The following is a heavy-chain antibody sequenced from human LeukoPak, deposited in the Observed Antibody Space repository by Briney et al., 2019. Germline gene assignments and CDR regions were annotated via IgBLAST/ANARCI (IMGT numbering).Heavy chain of an antibody. J-gene: IGHJ4*02. V-gene: IGHV3-30*18. D-gene: IGHD6-19*01. Sequence: GGSLRLSCAASGFTFSSYGMHWVRQAPGKGLEWVAVISYDGSNKYYEDAVKGRFTISRDNSKNTLYLQRNSLRAEDTSVYYCAKDLPPFIAVAGGVDYWGQGTLVTVSS. CDR1: GFTFSSYG. CDR3: AKDLPPFIAVAGGVDY. CDR2: ISYDGSNK.